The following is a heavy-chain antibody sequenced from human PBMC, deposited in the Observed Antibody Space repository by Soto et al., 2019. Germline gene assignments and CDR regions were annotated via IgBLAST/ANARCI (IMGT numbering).Heavy chain of an antibody. CDR2: ISGSGSST. J-gene: IGHJ3*02. V-gene: IGHV3-23*01. CDR3: ARRSPSWAFDI. D-gene: IGHD2-15*01. CDR1: GFTGSNYA. Sequence: EVQLLESGGGLVQPGGSLRLSCAASGFTGSNYAMSWVRQAPGKGLEWVSVISGSGSSTYYADSVKGRFSISRDHSKNTLYLQMSSLRAEDTAVYYCARRSPSWAFDIWGQGTMVTVSS.